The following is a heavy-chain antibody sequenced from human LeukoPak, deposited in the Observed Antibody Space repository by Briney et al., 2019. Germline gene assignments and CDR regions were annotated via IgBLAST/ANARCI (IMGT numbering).Heavy chain of an antibody. Sequence: GGSLRLSCAASGFTFSSYEMNWVRQAPGKGLEWVSGIIPSGHTTYYADSVRGRFTISRDNSRNTVYLQMNSLRAEDTAVYYCAKDDRWLQFCCWGQGTLVTVSA. CDR3: AKDDRWLQFCC. V-gene: IGHV3-23*01. CDR1: GFTFSSYE. D-gene: IGHD5-24*01. J-gene: IGHJ4*02. CDR2: IIPSGHTT.